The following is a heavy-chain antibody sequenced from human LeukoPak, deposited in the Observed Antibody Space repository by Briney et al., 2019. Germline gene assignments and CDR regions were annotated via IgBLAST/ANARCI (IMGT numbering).Heavy chain of an antibody. J-gene: IGHJ4*02. CDR2: IYPGDSDT. D-gene: IGHD3-22*01. CDR1: GYSFSNYW. V-gene: IGHV5-51*01. Sequence: GESLKISCKGSGYSFSNYWIGWVRQMPGKGLEWIGIIYPGDSDTRYSPSFQGQVTISADKSIGTAYLQWGSLKASDTAMYYCARRADTSAYYTYWGQGTLVTVFS. CDR3: ARRADTSAYYTY.